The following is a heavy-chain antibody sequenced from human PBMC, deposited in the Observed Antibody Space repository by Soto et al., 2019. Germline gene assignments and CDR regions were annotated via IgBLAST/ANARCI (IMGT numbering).Heavy chain of an antibody. CDR2: ISGGGGST. V-gene: IGHV3-23*01. J-gene: IGHJ4*02. CDR3: AKDPTSYDSSAQFDS. D-gene: IGHD3-22*01. CDR1: GFSFNIFA. Sequence: EVKLLESGGRLVQPGGSLRLSCAAFGFSFNIFAMNWVRQAPGQGLEWVSGISGGGGSTYYADSVKGRFTISRDNSNNTLYLQMNSLRAEDTAVYYCAKDPTSYDSSAQFDSWGQGTLVTVSS.